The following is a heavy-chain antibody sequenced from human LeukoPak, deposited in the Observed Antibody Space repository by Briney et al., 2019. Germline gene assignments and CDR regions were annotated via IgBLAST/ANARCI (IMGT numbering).Heavy chain of an antibody. D-gene: IGHD1-26*01. Sequence: SETLSLTCTVSGGSISSYYWSWIRQPPGKGLEWIGYIYYSGSTNYNPSLKSRVTISVDTSKNQFSLKLTSVTAADTAVYYCARLWDSGSPDYWGHGTLVTVSS. CDR2: IYYSGST. V-gene: IGHV4-59*01. J-gene: IGHJ4*01. CDR1: GGSISSYY. CDR3: ARLWDSGSPDY.